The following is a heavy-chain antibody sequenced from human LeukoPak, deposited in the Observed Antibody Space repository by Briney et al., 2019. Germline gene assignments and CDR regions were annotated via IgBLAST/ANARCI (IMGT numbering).Heavy chain of an antibody. CDR3: ARHRSSGSYPLDY. D-gene: IGHD3-22*01. CDR1: GGSISTYF. CDR2: VYFSGST. J-gene: IGHJ4*02. Sequence: SETLSLTCTVSGGSISTYFWSWIRQPPGKRLEWIGHVYFSGSTNYNPSLESRVTISVDTSKNQFSLTLSSVTAADTAVYYCARHRSSGSYPLDYWGQGILVTVSS. V-gene: IGHV4-59*08.